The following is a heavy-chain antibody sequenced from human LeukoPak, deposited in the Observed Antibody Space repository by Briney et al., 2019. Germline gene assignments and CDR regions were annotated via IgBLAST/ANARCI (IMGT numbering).Heavy chain of an antibody. CDR1: GFTFTTYA. J-gene: IGHJ2*01. Sequence: GGSLRLSCAASGFTFTTYAMSWVRQAPGKGLEWVSAISASGGSTYYADSVKGRFTISRDNSKNTLYLQMNSLRAEDTAVYYCAKNSLVVAASGYFDLWGRGTLVTVSS. CDR3: AKNSLVVAASGYFDL. CDR2: ISASGGST. V-gene: IGHV3-23*01. D-gene: IGHD2-15*01.